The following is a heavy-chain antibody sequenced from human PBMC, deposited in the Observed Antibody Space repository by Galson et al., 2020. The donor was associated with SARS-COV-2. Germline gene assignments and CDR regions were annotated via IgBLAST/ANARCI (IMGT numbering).Heavy chain of an antibody. CDR3: ARNQISGIAVAGHGDDYYGMDV. CDR2: IWYDGSNK. Sequence: LSLTCAASGFTFSSYGMHWVRQAPGKGLEWVAVIWYDGSNKYYADSVKGRFTISRDNSKNTLYLQMNSLRAEDTAVYYCARNQISGIAVAGHGDDYYGMDVWGQGTTVTVSS. J-gene: IGHJ6*02. V-gene: IGHV3-33*01. CDR1: GFTFSSYG. D-gene: IGHD6-19*01.